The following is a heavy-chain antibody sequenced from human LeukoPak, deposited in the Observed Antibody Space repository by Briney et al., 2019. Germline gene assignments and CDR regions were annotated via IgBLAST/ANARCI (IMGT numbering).Heavy chain of an antibody. CDR3: AKVNGDYGRTWFDP. CDR2: ISGSGGST. CDR1: GFTFSSYA. D-gene: IGHD4-17*01. Sequence: GGSLRLSCAASGFTFSSYAMSWVRQAPGKGLEWVSAISGSGGSTYYADSVKGRFTISRDNSKSTLYLQMNSLRAEDTAVYYCAKVNGDYGRTWFDPWGQGTLVTVSS. J-gene: IGHJ5*02. V-gene: IGHV3-23*01.